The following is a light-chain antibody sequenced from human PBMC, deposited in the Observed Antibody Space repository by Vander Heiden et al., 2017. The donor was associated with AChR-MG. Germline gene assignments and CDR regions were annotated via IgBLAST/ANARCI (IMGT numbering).Light chain of an antibody. V-gene: IGLV1-40*01. CDR1: SSNMGAGNA. CDR2: GNA. J-gene: IGLJ1*01. Sequence: QSLLTQPPSLSAAPRQRVTISCTGTSSNMGAGNAVHWYQQVPGRAPKLLIYGNANRPPGVPDRFSASKSGTSASLAITGLQAEDEAHYYCQSYDSNFYVFGPGTKVTVL. CDR3: QSYDSNFYV.